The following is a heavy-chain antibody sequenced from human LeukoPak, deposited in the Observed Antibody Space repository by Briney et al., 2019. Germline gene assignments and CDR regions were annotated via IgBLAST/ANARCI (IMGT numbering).Heavy chain of an antibody. Sequence: GGSLRLSSAASGVTFCDYSMNWVREAPGKGLEWGSYISVSVITKYYRDSVKGRFTISRDNAKNSLYLHMDSMRAEDTAVYYCAREACSSGCAYFDHWGQGTLVTVSS. CDR3: AREACSSGCAYFDH. J-gene: IGHJ4*02. V-gene: IGHV3-48*04. CDR2: ISVSVITK. CDR1: GVTFCDYS. D-gene: IGHD6-19*01.